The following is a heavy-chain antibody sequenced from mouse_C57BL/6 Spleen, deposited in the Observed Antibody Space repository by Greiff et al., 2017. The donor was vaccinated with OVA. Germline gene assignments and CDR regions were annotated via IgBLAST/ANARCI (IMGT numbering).Heavy chain of an antibody. Sequence: QVQLQQSGADLAKPGASVKLSCTASGYTFTSYWMHWVNQRPGQGLEWIGYINPSSGYTKYTQKFTDKATLTADKSSSTAYMQPSSLTYEDSAVYYCARPYYGSSDVYAMDYWGQGTSVTVSS. J-gene: IGHJ4*01. CDR3: ARPYYGSSDVYAMDY. V-gene: IGHV1-7*01. D-gene: IGHD1-1*01. CDR2: INPSSGYT. CDR1: GYTFTSYW.